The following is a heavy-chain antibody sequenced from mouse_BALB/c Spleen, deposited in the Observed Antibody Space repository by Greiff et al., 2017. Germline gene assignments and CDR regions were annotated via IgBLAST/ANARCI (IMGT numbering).Heavy chain of an antibody. J-gene: IGHJ2*01. CDR2: IDPANGNT. CDR3: AISHYFDY. V-gene: IGHV14-3*02. CDR1: GFNIKDTY. Sequence: EVQLQQSGAELVKPGASVKLSCTASGFNIKDTYMHWVKQRPEQGLEWIGRIDPANGNTKYDPKFQGKATITADTSSNTAYLQLSSLTSEDTAVYYCAISHYFDYWGQDTTLTVSS.